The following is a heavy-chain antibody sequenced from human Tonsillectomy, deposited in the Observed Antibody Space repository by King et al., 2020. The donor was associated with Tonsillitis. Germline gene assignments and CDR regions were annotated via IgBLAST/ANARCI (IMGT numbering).Heavy chain of an antibody. J-gene: IGHJ4*02. CDR1: GFTFSSYG. D-gene: IGHD6-19*01. CDR2: IRYDGSNK. CDR3: AKGPIAVTTTPWEGH. V-gene: IGHV3-30*02. Sequence: VQLVESGGGVVQPGGSLRLSCAASGFTFSSYGMHWVRQAPGKGLEWVAFIRYDGSNKYYADSVKGRFTISRDNSKNTLYLQMNSLRAEDTAVYYCAKGPIAVTTTPWEGHWGQGTLVTVSS.